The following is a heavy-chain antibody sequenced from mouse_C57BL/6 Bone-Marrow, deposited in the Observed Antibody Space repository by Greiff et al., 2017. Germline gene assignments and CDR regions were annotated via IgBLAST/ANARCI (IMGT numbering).Heavy chain of an antibody. J-gene: IGHJ1*03. V-gene: IGHV5-9*01. CDR2: ISGGGGNT. Sequence: EVQLVESGGGLVKPGGSLKLSCAASGFTFSSYTMSWVRQTPEKRLQWVAAISGGGGNTYYPDSVKGRFTISRDNDKNILYLQMSSRRSEDTALYYCPRQVTTVLATKYFDVWGTGTTVTVSS. CDR3: PRQVTTVLATKYFDV. CDR1: GFTFSSYT. D-gene: IGHD1-1*01.